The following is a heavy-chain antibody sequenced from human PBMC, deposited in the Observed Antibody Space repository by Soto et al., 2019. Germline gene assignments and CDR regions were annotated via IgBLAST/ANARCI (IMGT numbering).Heavy chain of an antibody. D-gene: IGHD2-2*01. V-gene: IGHV4-34*01. Sequence: SGTLSLTCAVYGGSFSGYYWSWVRQPPGKGLEWIAEINHSGSTNYNPSLKSRVTISVDTSKNYFSLKLSFVTAADTAVYYCARALPVSRYCISIDCPRSGMDVWGQGTTVTVSS. CDR2: INHSGST. CDR1: GGSFSGYY. CDR3: ARALPVSRYCISIDCPRSGMDV. J-gene: IGHJ6*02.